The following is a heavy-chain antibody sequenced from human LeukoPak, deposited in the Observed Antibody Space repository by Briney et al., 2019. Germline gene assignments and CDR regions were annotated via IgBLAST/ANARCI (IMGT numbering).Heavy chain of an antibody. V-gene: IGHV3-23*01. J-gene: IGHJ4*02. CDR1: GFTIRTYA. CDR2: ISASGGST. Sequence: GGFLRLSCAASGFTIRTYAMTWVRQGPGKDLEWISTISASGGSTYYADSVKGRFTISRDTSKNTLYLQMNSLRAEDTAIYYCAKADGPDYGDYSFDYWGQGTLVTVSS. CDR3: AKADGPDYGDYSFDY. D-gene: IGHD4-17*01.